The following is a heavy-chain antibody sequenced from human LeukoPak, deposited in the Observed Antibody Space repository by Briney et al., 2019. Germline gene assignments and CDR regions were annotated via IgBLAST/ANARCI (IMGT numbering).Heavy chain of an antibody. Sequence: SETLSLTCTVSGDSISSYSGTWIRQPPGKELEWIGYIYYSGSTNCNPSLKSRVTISVDASKNQFSLKLTSVTAADTAVYYCARSSSVTTLQLWGQGTLVTVSS. CDR2: IYYSGST. J-gene: IGHJ4*02. V-gene: IGHV4-59*01. D-gene: IGHD4-17*01. CDR3: ARSSSVTTLQL. CDR1: GDSISSYS.